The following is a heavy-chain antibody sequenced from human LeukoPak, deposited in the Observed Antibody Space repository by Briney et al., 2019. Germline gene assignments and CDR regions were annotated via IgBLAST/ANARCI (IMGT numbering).Heavy chain of an antibody. Sequence: GGSLRLSCAASGFTFSNYGMHWVRQAPGKGLEWVAAIWYDGSNKYYGDSVKGRFTISRDNSKNTLYLQMNSLRAGDTAVYYCAKGQNYYDGSGYYSTDYWGQGTPVTVSS. CDR3: AKGQNYYDGSGYYSTDY. D-gene: IGHD3-22*01. J-gene: IGHJ4*02. CDR2: IWYDGSNK. V-gene: IGHV3-30*02. CDR1: GFTFSNYG.